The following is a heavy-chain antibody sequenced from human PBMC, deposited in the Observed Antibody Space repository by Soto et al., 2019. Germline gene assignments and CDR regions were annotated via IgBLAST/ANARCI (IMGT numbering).Heavy chain of an antibody. CDR3: ARGGGVGVAGSAAFDM. D-gene: IGHD3-3*01. CDR2: VNPATGAA. CDR1: GYPVTAYY. Sequence: QLHLVQSGAVVKKPGASVRVSCSASGYPVTAYYMHWVRQAPGRGIEWMGGVNPATGAAKSTQTFQGRVTMTRATSTSTVFLELRGLTSGDPAVFYCARGGGVGVAGSAAFDMWGQGTLVTVSS. J-gene: IGHJ3*02. V-gene: IGHV1-2*02.